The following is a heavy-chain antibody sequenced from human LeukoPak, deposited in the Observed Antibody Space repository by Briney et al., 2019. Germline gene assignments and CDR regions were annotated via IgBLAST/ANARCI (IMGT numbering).Heavy chain of an antibody. Sequence: GGSLRLSCAASGFTFSSYAMHWVRQAPGKGLEWVAGISDSGGSTNYADSVKGRFTISRDNPKNTLYLQMNSLRAEDTAVCFCAKRGVVIRVILVGFHKEAYYFDSWGQGALVTVSS. CDR1: GFTFSSYA. CDR2: ISDSGGST. J-gene: IGHJ4*02. CDR3: AKRGVVIRVILVGFHKEAYYFDS. D-gene: IGHD3-22*01. V-gene: IGHV3-23*01.